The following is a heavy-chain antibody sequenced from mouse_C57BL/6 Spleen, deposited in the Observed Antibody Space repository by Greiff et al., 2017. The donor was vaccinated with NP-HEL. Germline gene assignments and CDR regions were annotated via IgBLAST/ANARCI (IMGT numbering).Heavy chain of an antibody. V-gene: IGHV1-59*01. J-gene: IGHJ1*03. D-gene: IGHD1-1*01. Sequence: QVQLQQPGAELVRPGTSVKLSCKASGYTFTSYWMHWVKQRPGQGLEWIGVIDPSDSYTNYNQKFKGKATLTVDTSSSTAYMQLSSLTSEDSAVYYCAMPYYYGSSYWYFDVWGTGTTVTVSS. CDR3: AMPYYYGSSYWYFDV. CDR2: IDPSDSYT. CDR1: GYTFTSYW.